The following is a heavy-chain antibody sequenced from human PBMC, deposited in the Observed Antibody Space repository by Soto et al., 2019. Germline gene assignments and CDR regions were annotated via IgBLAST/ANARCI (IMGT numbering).Heavy chain of an antibody. Sequence: EVQLVETGGGLIQPGGSLRLSCAASGFTVSSPYMSWVRQAPGKGLEWVSLLYSGGNTFYADSVKGRFTISRDNSKNTPWHEMNSLRAEDTAVYYCARDGGCSAYSKGWFFDLWGRGTLVTVSS. V-gene: IGHV3-53*02. D-gene: IGHD3-22*01. CDR2: LYSGGNT. J-gene: IGHJ2*01. CDR3: ARDGGCSAYSKGWFFDL. CDR1: GFTVSSPY.